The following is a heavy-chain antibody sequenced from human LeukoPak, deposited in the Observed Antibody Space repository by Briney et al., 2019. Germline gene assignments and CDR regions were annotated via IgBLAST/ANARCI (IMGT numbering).Heavy chain of an antibody. CDR1: GYTFTGYY. CDR3: TRVYISYGEYNWFDP. V-gene: IGHV1-2*02. J-gene: IGHJ5*02. Sequence: ASVKVSCKASGYTFTGYYMHWVRQAPGQGLEWMGWINPNSGGTNYAQKFQGRVTMTRDESTSTAYMELSSPRSEDTAVYYCTRVYISYGEYNWFDPWGQGTLVTVSS. CDR2: INPNSGGT. D-gene: IGHD4-17*01.